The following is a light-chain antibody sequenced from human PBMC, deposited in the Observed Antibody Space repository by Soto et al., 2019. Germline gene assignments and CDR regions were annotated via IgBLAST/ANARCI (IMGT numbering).Light chain of an antibody. CDR1: EALTGSH. J-gene: IGKJ1*01. V-gene: IGKV3-20*01. CDR2: GAS. Sequence: ENVLTQSPGTLSLSPGERGTLSCRASEALTGSHLAWYQQKPGQPPRLLISGASSRATGTPDRFIGSGSGTDFTLIITSLEPEDFALYYCLQYGDSLKTFGQGTKVDIK. CDR3: LQYGDSLKT.